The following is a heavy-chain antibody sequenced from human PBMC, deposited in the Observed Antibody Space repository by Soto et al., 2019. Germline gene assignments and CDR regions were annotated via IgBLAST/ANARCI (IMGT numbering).Heavy chain of an antibody. V-gene: IGHV4-31*03. CDR1: GGSISSGGYY. Sequence: PSETLSLTCTVSGGSISSGGYYWSWIRQHPGKGLEWIGYIYYSGSTYYNPSLKSRVTISVDTPKNQFSLKLSSVTAADTAVYYCARVRAYYYGLDVWGQGTTVTVSS. CDR3: ARVRAYYYGLDV. CDR2: IYYSGST. J-gene: IGHJ6*02.